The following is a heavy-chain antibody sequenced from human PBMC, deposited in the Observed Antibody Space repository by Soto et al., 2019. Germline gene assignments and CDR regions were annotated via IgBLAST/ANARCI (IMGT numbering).Heavy chain of an antibody. V-gene: IGHV3-23*01. J-gene: IGHJ3*02. CDR1: GFTFSNYV. Sequence: GGSLRLSCAASGFTFSNYVMNWARQAPGKGLEWVSLISGSGTNTFYADSVKGRFTISRDNSKNTLYLQMNSLRAEDTAVYYCAREQSRSDAFDIWGQGTMVTVSS. CDR3: AREQSRSDAFDI. D-gene: IGHD2-2*01. CDR2: ISGSGTNT.